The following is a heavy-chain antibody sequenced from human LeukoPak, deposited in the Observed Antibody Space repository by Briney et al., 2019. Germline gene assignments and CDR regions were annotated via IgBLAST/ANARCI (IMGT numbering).Heavy chain of an antibody. CDR3: ARGGALGTPDYYYYGLDV. Sequence: GASVKVSCKASGYTFTGYYMHWVRQAPGQGLEWMGWINPIRGGTNYAQKFLGRVTMTRDTSISTAYMELNSLRSDDTAVYYCARGGALGTPDYYYYGLDVWGQGTTVTVSS. J-gene: IGHJ6*02. D-gene: IGHD7-27*01. V-gene: IGHV1-2*02. CDR1: GYTFTGYY. CDR2: INPIRGGT.